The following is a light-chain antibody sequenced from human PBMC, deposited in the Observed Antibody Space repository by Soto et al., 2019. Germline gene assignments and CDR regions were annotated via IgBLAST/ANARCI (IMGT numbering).Light chain of an antibody. CDR2: GAS. CDR3: QQYNNWPPIT. Sequence: EIVRTQSPPTLSLSRCERATLSCMASQSVSSNLARYQQKPGRAPRLLIYGASTRATGIPARFSGSGSGTEFTLTISSLQSEDFAVYYCQQYNNWPPITFGQGTRLEIK. J-gene: IGKJ5*01. CDR1: QSVSSN. V-gene: IGKV3-15*01.